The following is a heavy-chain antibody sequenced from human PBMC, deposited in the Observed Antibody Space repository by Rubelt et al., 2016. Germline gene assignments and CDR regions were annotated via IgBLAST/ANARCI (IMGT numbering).Heavy chain of an antibody. J-gene: IGHJ4*02. CDR3: AGGRMPDGWYPYCFDY. V-gene: IGHV4-34*01. D-gene: IGHD6-19*01. Sequence: QVQLHQWGAGLLKPSETLSLTCAVYDGSFSGYYWNWIRQPPGEGLEWIGDINHSGYTNYNPSIGSRVTISVDTSKNQFSPLLTSETAAYTAVYYCAGGRMPDGWYPYCFDYWGQGILVTVS. CDR2: INHSGYT. CDR1: DGSFSGYY.